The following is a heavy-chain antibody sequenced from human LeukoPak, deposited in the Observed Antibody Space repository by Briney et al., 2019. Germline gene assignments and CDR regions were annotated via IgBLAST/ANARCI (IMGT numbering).Heavy chain of an antibody. J-gene: IGHJ4*02. D-gene: IGHD3-3*01. V-gene: IGHV3-30*18. CDR2: ISYDGSNK. CDR1: GFTFSSYG. CDR3: AKDHHFGASYFDY. Sequence: GGSLRLSCAASGFTFSSYGMHWVRQAPGKGLEWVAVISYDGSNKYYADSVKGRFTISRDNSKNTLYLQMSSLRAEDTAVYYCAKDHHFGASYFDYWGQGTLVTVSS.